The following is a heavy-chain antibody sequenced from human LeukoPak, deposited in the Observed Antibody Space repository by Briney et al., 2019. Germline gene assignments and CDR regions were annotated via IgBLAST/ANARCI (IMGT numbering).Heavy chain of an antibody. CDR1: GFTFRSHA. V-gene: IGHV3-23*01. J-gene: IGHJ4*02. Sequence: GGSLRLSCVGSGFTFRSHAMSWVRQAPEKGLEFVSGIYENGGTTYYADSVKGRFTISRDNAKNSLYLQMNSLRAEDTAVYYCASLSGYSYGPSGYWGQGTLVTVSS. CDR2: IYENGGTT. CDR3: ASLSGYSYGPSGY. D-gene: IGHD5-18*01.